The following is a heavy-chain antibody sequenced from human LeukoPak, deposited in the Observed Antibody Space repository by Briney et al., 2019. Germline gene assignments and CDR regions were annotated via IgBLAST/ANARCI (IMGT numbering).Heavy chain of an antibody. Sequence: ASETLSLTCTVSGYSISSGYYWGWIRQPPGKGLEWIGSIYHSGSTYYNPSLKSRVTISVDTSKNQFSLKLSSVTAADTAVYYCARVSGGIYWGQGTLVTVSS. J-gene: IGHJ4*02. D-gene: IGHD3-10*01. CDR3: ARVSGGIY. CDR1: GYSISSGYY. CDR2: IYHSGST. V-gene: IGHV4-38-2*02.